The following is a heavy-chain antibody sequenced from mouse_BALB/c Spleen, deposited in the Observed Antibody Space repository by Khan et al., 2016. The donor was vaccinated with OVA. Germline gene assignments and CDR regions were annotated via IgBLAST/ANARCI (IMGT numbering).Heavy chain of an antibody. CDR2: INTYTGEP. CDR3: SRMKPYWYFDL. CDR1: GYTFTNYG. V-gene: IGHV9-3-1*01. J-gene: IGHJ1*01. Sequence: QIQLVQSGPELKKPGETVKISCKASGYTFTNYGMNWVKQAPGKGLKWMGWINTYTGEPTYADDFKGRFAFSLETPSSTAYLQIKNRKNEDTSKYFCSRMKPYWYFDLWGAGTTVTVSS.